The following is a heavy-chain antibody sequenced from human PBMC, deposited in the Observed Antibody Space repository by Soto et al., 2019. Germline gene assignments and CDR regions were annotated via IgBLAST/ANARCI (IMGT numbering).Heavy chain of an antibody. CDR3: ARDPKWRPIAAAGGGWFDP. V-gene: IGHV3-7*03. CDR1: GFTFNTYW. Sequence: GSLRLSCAASGFTFNTYWMSWVRQAPGKGLEWVAHIKEHGGQDFYVDSVKGRFTIFRDNAKNSLYLQMNSLRAEDTAVYYCARDPKWRPIAAAGGGWFDPWGQGTLVTVSS. D-gene: IGHD6-13*01. J-gene: IGHJ5*02. CDR2: IKEHGGQD.